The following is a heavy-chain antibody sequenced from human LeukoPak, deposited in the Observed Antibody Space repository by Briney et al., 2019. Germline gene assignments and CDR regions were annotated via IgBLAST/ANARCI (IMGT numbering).Heavy chain of an antibody. CDR1: GFTFSSYS. CDR3: ATRRDGYSLDY. CDR2: ISSSSSYI. V-gene: IGHV3-21*01. Sequence: GGSLRLSCAAPGFTFSSYSMNWVRQAPGKGLEWVSSISSSSSYIYYADSVKGRFTISRDNAKNSLYLQMNSLRAEDTAVYYCATRRDGYSLDYWGQGTLVTVSS. J-gene: IGHJ4*02. D-gene: IGHD5-24*01.